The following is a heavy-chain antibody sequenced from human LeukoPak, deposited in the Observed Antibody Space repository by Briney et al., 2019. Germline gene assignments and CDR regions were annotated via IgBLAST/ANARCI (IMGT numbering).Heavy chain of an antibody. J-gene: IGHJ4*02. CDR3: GRLKGKPYKVRGERPFDY. Sequence: GECLQISCNGSAYSSTSYWIGWGRQMPRKGLEWRGFIYPGDSATRYSPSFQGQVTISADTSISTAYLQRSSLRASDTAMYYSGRLKGKPYKVRGERPFDYWGEGKLGTVSS. V-gene: IGHV5-51*01. D-gene: IGHD3-10*01. CDR1: AYSSTSYW. CDR2: IYPGDSAT.